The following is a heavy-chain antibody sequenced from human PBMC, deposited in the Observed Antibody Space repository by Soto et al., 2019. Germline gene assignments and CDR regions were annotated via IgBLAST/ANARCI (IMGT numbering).Heavy chain of an antibody. CDR2: ISAYNGNT. J-gene: IGHJ4*02. CDR1: GYTFTRYG. D-gene: IGHD3-3*01. Sequence: VKGSCKASGYTFTRYGVSWVRQAPGQGLEWMGWISAYNGNTNYAQKLQGRVTMTTDTSTSTAYMELRSLRSDDTAVYYCARDGLRFLEWLLDPFDYWGQGTLVTVSS. V-gene: IGHV1-18*01. CDR3: ARDGLRFLEWLLDPFDY.